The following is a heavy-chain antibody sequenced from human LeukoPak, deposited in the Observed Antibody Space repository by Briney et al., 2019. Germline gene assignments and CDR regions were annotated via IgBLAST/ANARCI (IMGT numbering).Heavy chain of an antibody. CDR1: GFTFSSYA. J-gene: IGHJ4*02. D-gene: IGHD5-18*01. V-gene: IGHV3-23*01. CDR3: AKQEQLWSQPFDY. Sequence: GGSLRLSCAASGFTFSSYAMSWVREAPGKGLKWGSVISGSGGSTYSADSVKGRFTISRDNSKTTLYLQMNSLRAEDTAVYYCAKQEQLWSQPFDYWGQGTLVTVSS. CDR2: ISGSGGST.